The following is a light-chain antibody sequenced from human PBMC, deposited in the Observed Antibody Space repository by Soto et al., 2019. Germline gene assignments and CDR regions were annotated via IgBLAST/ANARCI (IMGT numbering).Light chain of an antibody. CDR3: QQYGSLSWT. CDR1: QSVSSSY. J-gene: IGKJ1*01. Sequence: EIVLTQSPGTLSLSPGERATLSCRASQSVSSSYLAWYQQKPGQAPRLLIYGASTRATGIPARFSGSGSGTEFTLTISRLEPEDFAVYYCQQYGSLSWTFGQGTKVDIK. V-gene: IGKV3-20*01. CDR2: GAS.